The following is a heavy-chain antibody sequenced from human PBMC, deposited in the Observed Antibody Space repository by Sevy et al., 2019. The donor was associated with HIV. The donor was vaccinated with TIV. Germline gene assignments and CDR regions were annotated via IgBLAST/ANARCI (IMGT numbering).Heavy chain of an antibody. V-gene: IGHV1-69*13. CDR1: GGTFSSYA. CDR3: ARETTASQAFDY. D-gene: IGHD4-17*01. J-gene: IGHJ4*02. Sequence: ASVKVSCKASGGTFSSYAISWVRQAPGQGLEWMGGIIPIFGTANYAQKFQGRVTITADESTSTAYMELSSLRSEDTAVYYCARETTASQAFDYWGQGTLVTVSS. CDR2: IIPIFGTA.